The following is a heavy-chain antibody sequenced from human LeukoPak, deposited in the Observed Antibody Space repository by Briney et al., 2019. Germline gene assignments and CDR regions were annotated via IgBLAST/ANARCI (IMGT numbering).Heavy chain of an antibody. J-gene: IGHJ4*02. CDR3: AKASLRITIFGVPTDY. V-gene: IGHV3-23*01. CDR1: GFTFSSYA. Sequence: GGSLRLSCAASGFTFSSYAMSWVRQAPGKGLEWVSAISGSGGSTCYADSVKGRFTISRDNSKNTLYLQMNSLRAEDTAVYYCAKASLRITIFGVPTDYWGQGTLVTVSS. D-gene: IGHD3-3*01. CDR2: ISGSGGST.